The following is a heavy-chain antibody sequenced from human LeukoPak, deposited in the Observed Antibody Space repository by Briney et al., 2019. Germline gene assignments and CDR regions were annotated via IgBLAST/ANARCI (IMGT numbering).Heavy chain of an antibody. CDR3: ARDSSDFGDALDI. CDR1: GFIVSDYY. D-gene: IGHD3-3*01. J-gene: IGHJ3*02. CDR2: IYTGGRT. V-gene: IGHV3-53*01. Sequence: GGSLRLSCAVSGFIVSDYYMYWVRQAPGKSLEWVSVIYTGGRTLYADSVRGRVTISRDSPKNTLYLQMDSLRGEDTAVYYCARDSSDFGDALDIWGQGTMVTVSS.